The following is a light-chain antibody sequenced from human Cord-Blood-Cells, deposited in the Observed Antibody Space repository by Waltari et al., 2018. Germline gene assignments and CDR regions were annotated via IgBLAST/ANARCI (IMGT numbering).Light chain of an antibody. V-gene: IGKV3-15*01. J-gene: IGKJ1*01. CDR3: QQYNNWPPWT. CDR1: QSVSSN. Sequence: EIVMTQSPATLSVSPGERATLSCRASQSVSSNLAWYQQKPGPAPRLLIYGASTRATGIPARFGGSWSGTEFTLTISSLQSEDFAVYYCQQYNNWPPWTFGQGTKVEIK. CDR2: GAS.